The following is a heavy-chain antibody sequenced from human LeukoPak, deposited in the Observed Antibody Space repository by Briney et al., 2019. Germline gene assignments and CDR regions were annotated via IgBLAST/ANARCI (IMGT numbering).Heavy chain of an antibody. D-gene: IGHD3-22*01. J-gene: IGHJ4*02. V-gene: IGHV3-21*01. CDR2: ISSGSTYI. Sequence: PGGSLRLSCAASGFTFSSYSMNWVRQAPGKGLEWVSSISSGSTYIYYADSVKGRFTISRDNAKDSLYLQMNSLRAEDTAVYYCARDTRSYDSSGYTYYFDYWGQGTLVTVSS. CDR1: GFTFSSYS. CDR3: ARDTRSYDSSGYTYYFDY.